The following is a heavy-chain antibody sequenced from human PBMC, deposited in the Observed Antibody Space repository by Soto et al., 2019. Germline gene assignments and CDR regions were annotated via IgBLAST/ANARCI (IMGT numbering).Heavy chain of an antibody. Sequence: RQPERKGPEWVANIKFDGSEKQYVDSVKGRFTISRDNARNSVFLQMNSLRAGDTAVYYCVKDGGYCSSVIFYCPRNHYFDD. CDR3: VKDGGYCSSVIFYCPRNHYFDD. J-gene: IGHJ4*01. V-gene: IGHV3-7*05. D-gene: IGHD2-8*02. CDR2: IKFDGSEK.